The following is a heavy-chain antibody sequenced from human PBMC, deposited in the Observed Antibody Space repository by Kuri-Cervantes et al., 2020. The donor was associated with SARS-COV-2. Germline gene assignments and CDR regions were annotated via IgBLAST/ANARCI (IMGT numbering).Heavy chain of an antibody. CDR2: IIPIFGIA. J-gene: IGHJ6*02. Sequence: SVKVSCKASGDTFSSYAISWVRQAPGQGLEWMGGIIPIFGIANYAQKFQGRVTITADKSTSTAYMELSSLRSEDTAVYYCARDGSQQLDPYYGMDVWGQGTTVTVSS. CDR3: ARDGSQQLDPYYGMDV. D-gene: IGHD6-13*01. CDR1: GDTFSSYA. V-gene: IGHV1-69*10.